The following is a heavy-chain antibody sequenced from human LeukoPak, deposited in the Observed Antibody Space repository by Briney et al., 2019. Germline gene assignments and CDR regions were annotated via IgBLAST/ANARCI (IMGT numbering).Heavy chain of an antibody. CDR3: ASSPFDSSGEFDY. CDR2: IYYSGST. J-gene: IGHJ4*02. V-gene: IGHV4-39*07. CDR1: GGSISSSSYY. Sequence: PSETLSLTCTVSGGSISSSSYYWGWIRQPPGKGLEWIGSIYYSGSTNYNVSLKSRVTIAVDKSKNQFSLKLSSVNAADTAVYYCASSPFDSSGEFDYWGQGTLVTVSS. D-gene: IGHD3-22*01.